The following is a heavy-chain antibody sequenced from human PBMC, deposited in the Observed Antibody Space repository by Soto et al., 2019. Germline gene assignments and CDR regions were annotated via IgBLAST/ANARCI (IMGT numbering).Heavy chain of an antibody. D-gene: IGHD4-17*01. CDR3: ARANVDTVTTDQYFDY. V-gene: IGHV4-59*01. Sequence: SETLSLTCSVSGGSIGTYYWSWIRQPPGKGLEWIGYIYYSGSTNYNPSLKSRVTISVDTSKNQFSLKLSSVTAADTAVYYCARANVDTVTTDQYFDYWGQGTLVTVSS. CDR2: IYYSGST. CDR1: GGSIGTYY. J-gene: IGHJ4*02.